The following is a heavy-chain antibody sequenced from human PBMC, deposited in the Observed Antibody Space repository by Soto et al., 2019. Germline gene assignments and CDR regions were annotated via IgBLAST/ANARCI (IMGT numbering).Heavy chain of an antibody. CDR1: GASLSRYY. Sequence: QVVLQESGPGVVEPSDTLSLTCNVSGASLSRYYWSWIRQPPGKGLEWIGRIYATGDTDYNPSLKSRISMSVDMSKKQFSLTLRSVTAADTAIYYCVRDGTKNLRDRFEPWGRGILVTVSS. CDR2: IYATGDT. V-gene: IGHV4-4*07. CDR3: VRDGTKNLRDRFEP. J-gene: IGHJ5*02. D-gene: IGHD1-26*01.